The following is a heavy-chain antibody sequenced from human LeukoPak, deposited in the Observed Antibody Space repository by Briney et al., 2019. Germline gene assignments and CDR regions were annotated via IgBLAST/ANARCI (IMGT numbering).Heavy chain of an antibody. CDR3: ARDDGWLRFGY. Sequence: PGGSLRLSCAASGFTFNIYGMNWVRQAPGKGLEWVSGIGPGGHMTYYAESVKGRFTISRDDSKNTLSLQMSSLRAEDTAVYYCARDDGWLRFGYWGQGTLVTVSP. V-gene: IGHV3-23*01. CDR1: GFTFNIYG. D-gene: IGHD5-12*01. J-gene: IGHJ4*02. CDR2: IGPGGHMT.